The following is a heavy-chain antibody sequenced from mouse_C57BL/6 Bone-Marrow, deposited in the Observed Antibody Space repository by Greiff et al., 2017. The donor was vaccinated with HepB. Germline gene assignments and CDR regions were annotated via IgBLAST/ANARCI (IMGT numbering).Heavy chain of an antibody. V-gene: IGHV1-55*01. D-gene: IGHD2-3*01. CDR2: IYPGSGST. J-gene: IGHJ1*03. Sequence: VKLQQPGAELVKPGASVKMSCKASGYTFTSYWITWVKQRPGQGLEWIGDIYPGSGSTNYNEKFKSKATLTVDTSSSTAYMQLSSLTSEDSAVYYCARVGWLLRYWYFDVWGTGTTVTVSS. CDR1: GYTFTSYW. CDR3: ARVGWLLRYWYFDV.